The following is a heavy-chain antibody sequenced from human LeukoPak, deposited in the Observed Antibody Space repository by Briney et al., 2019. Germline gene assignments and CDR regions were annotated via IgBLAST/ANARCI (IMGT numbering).Heavy chain of an antibody. CDR2: IYRGGIT. J-gene: IGHJ6*03. D-gene: IGHD2-15*01. CDR1: GFIVSSNY. Sequence: GGSLRLSCAASGFIVSSNYMSWVRQAPGKGLEWVSVIYRGGITYYADSGEGRFTISRDNTKNTLYLQMNSLRAEDTAVYYCANPTRYSFMDVWGQGTTVTVSS. V-gene: IGHV3-66*01. CDR3: ANPTRYSFMDV.